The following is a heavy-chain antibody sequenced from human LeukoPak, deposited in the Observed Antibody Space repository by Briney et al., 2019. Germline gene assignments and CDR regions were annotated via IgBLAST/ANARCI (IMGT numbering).Heavy chain of an antibody. Sequence: ASVNVSCKASGYTFTSYYMHWVRQAPGQGLEWMGIINPSGGSTSYAQKFQGRVTMTRDTSTSTVYMELSSLRSEDTAVYYCVVATADWYFDLWSRGTLVTVSS. CDR3: VVATADWYFDL. D-gene: IGHD2-21*02. CDR2: INPSGGST. CDR1: GYTFTSYY. V-gene: IGHV1-46*01. J-gene: IGHJ2*01.